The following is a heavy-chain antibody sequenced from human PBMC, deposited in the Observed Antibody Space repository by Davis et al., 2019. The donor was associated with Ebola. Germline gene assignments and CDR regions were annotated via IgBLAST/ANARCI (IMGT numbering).Heavy chain of an antibody. J-gene: IGHJ5*02. D-gene: IGHD3-10*01. CDR3: MTGPS. Sequence: PGGSLRLSCAASGFTFSSYGMHWVRQAPGKGLEWVAVISYDGSNKYYADSVKGRFTISRDNSKNTLYLQMNSLRDEDTAVYYCMTGPSWGQGTLVTVSS. CDR2: ISYDGSNK. V-gene: IGHV3-30*03. CDR1: GFTFSSYG.